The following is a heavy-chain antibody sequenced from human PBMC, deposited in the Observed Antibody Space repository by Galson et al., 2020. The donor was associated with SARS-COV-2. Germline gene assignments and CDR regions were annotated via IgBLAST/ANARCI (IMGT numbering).Heavy chain of an antibody. CDR1: GGSFSGYY. CDR3: ARGRDFWGGSVSYYMDV. V-gene: IGHV4-34*01. CDR2: INHSGST. D-gene: IGHD3-3*01. J-gene: IGHJ6*03. Sequence: SETLSLTCAVYGGSFSGYYWSRIRQPPGKGLEWIGEINHSGSTNYNPSLKSRVTISVDTSKNQFSLKLSSVTAADTAVYYCARGRDFWGGSVSYYMDVWGKGTTVTVSS.